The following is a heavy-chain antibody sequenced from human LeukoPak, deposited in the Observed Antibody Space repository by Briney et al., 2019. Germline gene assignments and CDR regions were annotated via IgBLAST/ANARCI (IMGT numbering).Heavy chain of an antibody. CDR1: GGSISSYY. CDR3: ARTPSVVVPAAIRDYYYYYMDV. CDR2: IYYSGST. D-gene: IGHD2-2*02. Sequence: SETLSLTCTVSGGSISSYYWSWIRQPPGKGLEWIGYIYYSGSTNYNPSLKSRVTISVDTSKNQFSLRLSSVTAADTAVYYCARTPSVVVPAAIRDYYYYYMDVWGKGTTVTVSS. V-gene: IGHV4-59*01. J-gene: IGHJ6*03.